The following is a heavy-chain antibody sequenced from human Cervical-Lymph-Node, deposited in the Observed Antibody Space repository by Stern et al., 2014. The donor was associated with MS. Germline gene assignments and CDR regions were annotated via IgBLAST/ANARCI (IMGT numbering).Heavy chain of an antibody. CDR1: GYSFNIYY. CDR2: IYPYDSDT. J-gene: IGHJ4*02. V-gene: IGHV5-51*01. CDR3: ARHVQGFDY. Sequence: LQLVESGAEVKKPGESLKISYKLSGYSFNIYYIALVSHMPGTGLEWMVVIYPYDSDTTYSPSFQGKVTISADKSITAAYLQWSSLRASDTAMYYCARHVQGFDYWGQGTLVTVSS.